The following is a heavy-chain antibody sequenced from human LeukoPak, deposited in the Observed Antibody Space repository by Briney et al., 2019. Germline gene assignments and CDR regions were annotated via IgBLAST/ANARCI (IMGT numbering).Heavy chain of an antibody. J-gene: IGHJ4*02. CDR1: GFTVSSNY. Sequence: GGSLRLSCAASGFTVSSNYMSWVRQAPGKGLEWVSLIYRDGGTDYADSVKGRFIISRDISKNTLYLQMNSLRAEDTAVYFCARGHFYGSGSPPPYWGQGTLVTVSS. CDR3: ARGHFYGSGSPPPY. D-gene: IGHD3-10*01. CDR2: IYRDGGT. V-gene: IGHV3-66*01.